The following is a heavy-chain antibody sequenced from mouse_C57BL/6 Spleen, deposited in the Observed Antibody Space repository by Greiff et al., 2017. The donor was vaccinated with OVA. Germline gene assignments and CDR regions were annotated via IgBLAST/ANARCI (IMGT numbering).Heavy chain of an antibody. CDR1: GYTFTSYW. CDR2: INPSSGYT. CDR3: ARSSTVVAPTGAMDY. J-gene: IGHJ4*01. D-gene: IGHD1-1*01. V-gene: IGHV1-7*01. Sequence: QVQLQQSGAELAKPGASVKLSCKASGYTFTSYWMHWVKQRPGQGLEWIGYINPSSGYTKYNQKCKDKATLTADKSSSTAYMQLSSLTYEDSAVYYCARSSTVVAPTGAMDYWGQGTSVTVSS.